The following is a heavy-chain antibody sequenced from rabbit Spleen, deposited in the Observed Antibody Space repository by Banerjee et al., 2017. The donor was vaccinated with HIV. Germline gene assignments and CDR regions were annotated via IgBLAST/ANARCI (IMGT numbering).Heavy chain of an antibody. CDR1: GFTLHSSYW. Sequence: EQLLESGGGPVQPEGSLTLTCTASGFTLHSSYWISWVRQAPGKGLEWIGSIWTGNGGTDYASWVNGRFTISKASSTTLTLQMTSLTGADTATYFCARGAGAGGARCNLWGPATLVTVS. D-gene: IGHD3-1*01. V-gene: IGHV1S45*01. CDR2: IWTGNGGT. CDR3: ARGAGAGGARCNL. J-gene: IGHJ4*01.